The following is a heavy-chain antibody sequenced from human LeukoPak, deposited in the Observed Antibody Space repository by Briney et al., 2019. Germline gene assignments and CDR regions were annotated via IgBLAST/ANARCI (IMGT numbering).Heavy chain of an antibody. CDR2: ISSSSSYI. CDR1: GFTFSSYS. J-gene: IGHJ4*02. V-gene: IGHV3-21*01. CDR3: ARDNARLRFLEWLPDPNFDY. Sequence: TGGSLRLSCAASGFTFSSYSMNWVRQAPGKGLEWVSSISSSSSYIYYADSVKGRFTISRDNAKNSLYLQMNSLRAEDTAVYYCARDNARLRFLEWLPDPNFDYWGQGTLVTVSS. D-gene: IGHD3-3*01.